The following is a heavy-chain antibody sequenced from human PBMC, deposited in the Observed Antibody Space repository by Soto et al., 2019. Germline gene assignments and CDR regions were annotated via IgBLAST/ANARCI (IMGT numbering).Heavy chain of an antibody. V-gene: IGHV1-69*13. Sequence: SVKVSFKASGGTFSSSAISWVRQAPGQGLEWMGGIIPIFGTANYAQKFQGRVTITADESTSTAYMELSSLRSEDTAVYYCAAGVVISLSVFPNWFDPWGQGTLVTVSS. D-gene: IGHD3-3*01. CDR2: IIPIFGTA. J-gene: IGHJ5*02. CDR3: AAGVVISLSVFPNWFDP. CDR1: GGTFSSSA.